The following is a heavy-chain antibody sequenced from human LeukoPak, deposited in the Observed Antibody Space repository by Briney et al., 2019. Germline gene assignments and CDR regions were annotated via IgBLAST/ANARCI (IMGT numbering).Heavy chain of an antibody. CDR1: GGSISSGGYS. J-gene: IGHJ3*02. CDR2: IYHSGST. D-gene: IGHD6-13*01. V-gene: IGHV4-30-2*01. Sequence: MASETLSLTCAVSGGSISSGGYSWSWIRQPPGKGLEWIGYIYHSGSTYYNPSLKSRVTISVDRSKNQFSLKLSSVTAADTAVYYCARKIAAAGTDDAFDIWGQGSMVTVSS. CDR3: ARKIAAAGTDDAFDI.